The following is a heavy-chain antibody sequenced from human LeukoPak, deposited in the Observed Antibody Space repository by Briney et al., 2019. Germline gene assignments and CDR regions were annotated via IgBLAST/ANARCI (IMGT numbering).Heavy chain of an antibody. J-gene: IGHJ1*01. CDR2: ITSVSAI. Sequence: GGSLRLSCAASGSTFSSYSMNWVRQAPGKGLEWVSQITSVSAIYYADSVKGRFTISRDNAKNSLFLQMNGLTDGDTAIYYCARGETRIVHWGQGTLVTVSS. CDR1: GSTFSSYS. V-gene: IGHV3-48*02. D-gene: IGHD2-15*01. CDR3: ARGETRIVH.